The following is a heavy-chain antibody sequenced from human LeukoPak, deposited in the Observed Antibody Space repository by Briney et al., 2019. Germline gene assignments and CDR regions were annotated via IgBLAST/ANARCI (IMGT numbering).Heavy chain of an antibody. CDR2: INHSGST. J-gene: IGHJ6*03. CDR1: GGSFSGYY. D-gene: IGHD3-10*01. Sequence: KPSETLSLTCAVYGGSFSGYYWSWIRQPPGKGLEWIGEINHSGSTNYNPSLKSRVTISVDTSKNQFSLKLSSVTAADTAVYYCARRTLHYGSGSYYYYYYYMDVWGKGTTVTISS. CDR3: ARRTLHYGSGSYYYYYYYMDV. V-gene: IGHV4-34*01.